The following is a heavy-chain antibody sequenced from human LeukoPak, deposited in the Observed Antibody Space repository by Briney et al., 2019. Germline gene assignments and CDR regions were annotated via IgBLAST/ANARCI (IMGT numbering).Heavy chain of an antibody. CDR2: IYSGST. V-gene: IGHV4-39*07. J-gene: IGHJ3*02. Sequence: SETLSLTCTVSGGSISSRNYYWGWVRQPPGKGLEWIGSIYSGSTYYNPSLKSRVTISVDTSKNQFSLKLSSVTAADTAVYYCARGKNAFDIWGQGTMVTVSS. CDR3: ARGKNAFDI. CDR1: GGSISSRNYY.